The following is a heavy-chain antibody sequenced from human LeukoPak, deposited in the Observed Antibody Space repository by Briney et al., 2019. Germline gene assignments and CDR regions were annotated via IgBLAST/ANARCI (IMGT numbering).Heavy chain of an antibody. D-gene: IGHD3-3*01. J-gene: IGHJ3*02. CDR1: GDSISSYY. CDR2: IYNIENT. CDR3: ARHGPQYYGVAFDI. V-gene: IGHV4-59*01. Sequence: SETLSLTCTVSGDSISSYYWIWVRQSPGKGLEWIGNIYNIENTKYNPSLKSRVTISVDTSKNQFSLNLYSVTAADTAVYYCARHGPQYYGVAFDIWGQGTMVTVSS.